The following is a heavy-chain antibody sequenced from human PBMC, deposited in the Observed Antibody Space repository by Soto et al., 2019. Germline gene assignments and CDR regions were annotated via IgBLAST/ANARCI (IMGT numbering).Heavy chain of an antibody. J-gene: IGHJ4*02. V-gene: IGHV3-23*01. CDR1: VFTFSSYA. CDR3: AKSPGMYYYDSSGYYHYDY. CDR2: ISGSGVST. D-gene: IGHD3-22*01. Sequence: GGSLRLSCAASVFTFSSYATSWVRQAPGKGLVWVSAISGSGVSTYYADSVKGRFTISRDNSKNTLYLQMNSLRAEDTAVYYCAKSPGMYYYDSSGYYHYDYWGQGTLVTVSS.